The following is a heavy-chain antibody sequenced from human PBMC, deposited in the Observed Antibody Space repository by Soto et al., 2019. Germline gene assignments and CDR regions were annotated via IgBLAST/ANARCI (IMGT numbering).Heavy chain of an antibody. CDR1: GYTFTSYA. D-gene: IGHD6-6*01. V-gene: IGHV1-3*01. CDR2: INAGNGNT. Sequence: ASVKVSCKASGYTFTSYAMHWVRQAPGQRPEWMGWINAGNGNTKYSQKFQGRVTITRDTSASTAYMELSSLRSEDTAVYYCARAAGGAARFFWGQGTLVTVSS. J-gene: IGHJ4*02. CDR3: ARAAGGAARFF.